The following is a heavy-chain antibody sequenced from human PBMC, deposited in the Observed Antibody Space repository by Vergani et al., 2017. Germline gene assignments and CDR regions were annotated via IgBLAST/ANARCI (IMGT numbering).Heavy chain of an antibody. CDR1: GFSLSTSGVG. Sequence: QITLKESGPTLVKLTQTLTLTCTFSGFSLSTSGVGVGWIRQPPGKALEWLALIYWDDDKRYSPSLKSRLTINKDTTKNQVVLTMTDMDPVDTSTYYCAHTLLAARPFDPWGQGTLVTVSS. CDR3: AHTLLAARPFDP. V-gene: IGHV2-5*02. D-gene: IGHD6-6*01. J-gene: IGHJ5*02. CDR2: IYWDDDK.